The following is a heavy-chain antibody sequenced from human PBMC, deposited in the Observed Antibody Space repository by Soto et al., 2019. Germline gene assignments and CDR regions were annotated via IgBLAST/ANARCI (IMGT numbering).Heavy chain of an antibody. V-gene: IGHV5-10-1*01. CDR2: IDPSDSQT. CDR3: ARQIYDSDTGPNFQYYFDS. CDR1: GYSFAGYW. D-gene: IGHD3-22*01. J-gene: IGHJ4*02. Sequence: GESLKISCKGSGYSFAGYWITWVRQKPGKGLDWMGRIDPSDSQTYYSPSFRGHVTISVTKSITTVFLQWSSLRASDTAMYYCARQIYDSDTGPNFQYYFDSWGQGTPVTVSS.